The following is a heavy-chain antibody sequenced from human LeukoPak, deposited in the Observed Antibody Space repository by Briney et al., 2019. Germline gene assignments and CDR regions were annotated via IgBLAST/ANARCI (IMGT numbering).Heavy chain of an antibody. V-gene: IGHV3-30*02. Sequence: GGSLRLSCAASGFTFSSYGMHWVRQAPGKGLEWVAFIRYDGSNKYYADSVKGRFTISRDNSKNTLYLQMNSLRAEDTAVYYCAKTPNEVPAAAYVFDYWGQGTLVTVSS. CDR1: GFTFSSYG. D-gene: IGHD2-2*01. CDR2: IRYDGSNK. J-gene: IGHJ4*02. CDR3: AKTPNEVPAAAYVFDY.